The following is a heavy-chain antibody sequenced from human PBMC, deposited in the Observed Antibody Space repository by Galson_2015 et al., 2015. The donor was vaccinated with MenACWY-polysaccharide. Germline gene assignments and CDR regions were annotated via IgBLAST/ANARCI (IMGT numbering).Heavy chain of an antibody. D-gene: IGHD6-13*01. CDR1: GFTFDDYA. J-gene: IGHJ4*02. V-gene: IGHV3-9*01. CDR3: AKDMGAYSSSLGY. CDR2: ISWNSGSI. Sequence: SLRLSCAASGFTFDDYAMHWVRQAPGKGLEWVSGISWNSGSIGYADSVKGRFTISRDNAKNSLYLQMNSLRAEDTALYYCAKDMGAYSSSLGYWGQGTLVTVSS.